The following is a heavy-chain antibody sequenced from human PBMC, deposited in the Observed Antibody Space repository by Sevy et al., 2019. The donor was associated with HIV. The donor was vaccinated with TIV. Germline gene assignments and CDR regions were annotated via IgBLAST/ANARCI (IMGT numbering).Heavy chain of an antibody. CDR1: GYTFTSDY. CDR3: ARDSDNYGILTGYYPCDY. V-gene: IGHV1-46*01. J-gene: IGHJ4*02. D-gene: IGHD3-9*01. CDR2: INPSTGST. Sequence: ASVKVSCKASGYTFTSDYMHWVRQAPGQGLEWMGIINPSTGSTSYAQKFQGRVTMTRDTSTSTVYMELSSLRSEDTAVYYCARDSDNYGILTGYYPCDYWGQGTLVTVSS.